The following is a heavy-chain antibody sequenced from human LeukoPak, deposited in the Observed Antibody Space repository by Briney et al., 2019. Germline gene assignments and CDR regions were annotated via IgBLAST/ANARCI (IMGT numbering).Heavy chain of an antibody. D-gene: IGHD3-9*01. CDR1: GGTFSSYA. J-gene: IGHJ5*02. CDR3: AKAVILTGFYPNWLDP. Sequence: SVKVSCKASGGTFSSYAISWVRQAPGQGLEWMGGIVPIFGKVNYGQKFQGRVTITADESTNIASMELSSLRSDDTAVYYCAKAVILTGFYPNWLDPWGQGTLVTVSS. CDR2: IVPIFGKV. V-gene: IGHV1-69*13.